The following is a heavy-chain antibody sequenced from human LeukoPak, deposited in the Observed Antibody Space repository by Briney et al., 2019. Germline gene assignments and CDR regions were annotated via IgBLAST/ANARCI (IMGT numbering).Heavy chain of an antibody. V-gene: IGHV3-74*01. Sequence: GGSLRLSCAASGLTFSSYWMHWVRQAPGKGLVWVSRIDTDGSTTSYADSVRGRFTISRDIAKSTLYLQMNSLRVEDTAVYYCARGLYGSGSPSYNCFDPWGQGTLVIVSS. CDR3: ARGLYGSGSPSYNCFDP. J-gene: IGHJ5*02. CDR2: IDTDGSTT. CDR1: GLTFSSYW. D-gene: IGHD3-10*01.